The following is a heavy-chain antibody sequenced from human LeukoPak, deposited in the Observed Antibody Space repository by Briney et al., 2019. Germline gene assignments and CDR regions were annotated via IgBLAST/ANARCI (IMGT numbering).Heavy chain of an antibody. CDR2: VNHSGST. D-gene: IGHD6-25*01. Sequence: SETLSLTCAVYGGSFNGYYWTWIRQPPGKGLEWIGEVNHSGSTNYNPSLKSRVTISADTSKNQFSLKMRSVTAADTAVYYCARAREAEAIDSWGQGTLVTVSS. J-gene: IGHJ4*02. V-gene: IGHV4-34*01. CDR1: GGSFNGYY. CDR3: ARAREAEAIDS.